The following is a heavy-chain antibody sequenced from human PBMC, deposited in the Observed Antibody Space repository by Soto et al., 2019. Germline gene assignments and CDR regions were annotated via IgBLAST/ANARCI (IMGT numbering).Heavy chain of an antibody. CDR1: GGTFRSYT. V-gene: IGHV1-69*02. CDR2: IIPILGIA. D-gene: IGHD3-22*01. CDR3: TRWGDYYDSSEYASDI. J-gene: IGHJ3*02. Sequence: ASVKVSCKASGGTFRSYTISWVRQAPGQGLEWMGRIIPILGIANYAQKFQGRVTITADKSTSTAYMELSSLRSEDTAVYYCTRWGDYYDSSEYASDIWGQGTMVTVSS.